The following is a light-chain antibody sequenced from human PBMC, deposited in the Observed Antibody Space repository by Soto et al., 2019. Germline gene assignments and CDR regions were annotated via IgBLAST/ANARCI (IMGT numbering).Light chain of an antibody. Sequence: SALTQPASVSGSPGQSITISCTGTSSDVGGYNYVSWYQQHPGKAPKLMIYDVSKRPSGVSNRFSGSKSGNTASLTISGLQAEDDADYYCSSYTSSSTPVVFGGGTKLTVL. V-gene: IGLV2-14*01. CDR3: SSYTSSSTPVV. CDR2: DVS. J-gene: IGLJ2*01. CDR1: SSDVGGYNY.